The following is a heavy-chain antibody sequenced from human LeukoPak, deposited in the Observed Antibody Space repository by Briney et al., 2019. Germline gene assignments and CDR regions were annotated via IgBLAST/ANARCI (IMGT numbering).Heavy chain of an antibody. CDR3: ASRDRWDFWSGYYPQNYYGMDV. J-gene: IGHJ6*02. CDR1: GYTFTSYD. Sequence: ASVKVSCKASGYTFTSYDINWVRQATGHGLEWMGWMNPNSGNTGYAQKFQGRVTMTRNTSISTAYMELSSLRSEDTAVYYCASRDRWDFWSGYYPQNYYGMDVWGQGTTVTVSS. D-gene: IGHD3-3*01. CDR2: MNPNSGNT. V-gene: IGHV1-8*01.